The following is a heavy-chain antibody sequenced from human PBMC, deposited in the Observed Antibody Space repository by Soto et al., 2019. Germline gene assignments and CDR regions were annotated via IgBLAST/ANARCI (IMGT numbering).Heavy chain of an antibody. D-gene: IGHD5-12*01. CDR2: ISYDGSNK. J-gene: IGHJ4*02. CDR1: GFTFSSYA. Sequence: QVQLVESGGGVVQPGRSLRLSCAASGFTFSSYAMHWVRQAPGKGLEWVAVISYDGSNKYYADSAKGRFTISRDNSKNTLYLQMNSLRAEDTAVYYCARENLDGYNQSPTFDYWGQGTLVTVSS. V-gene: IGHV3-30-3*01. CDR3: ARENLDGYNQSPTFDY.